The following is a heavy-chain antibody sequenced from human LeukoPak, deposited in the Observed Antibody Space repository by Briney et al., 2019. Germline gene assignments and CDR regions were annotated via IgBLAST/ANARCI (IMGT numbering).Heavy chain of an antibody. Sequence: GASVRVSCKASGYTFINYYLHWVRQAPGQGLEWMGWINPNSGGTDYAQKFQGRVTMTRDTSISTAYLELSSLRSDDTAVYYCARVLITLIRGASFDYWGQGTLVAVSS. CDR3: ARVLITLIRGASFDY. V-gene: IGHV1-2*02. CDR2: INPNSGGT. CDR1: GYTFINYY. J-gene: IGHJ4*02. D-gene: IGHD3-10*01.